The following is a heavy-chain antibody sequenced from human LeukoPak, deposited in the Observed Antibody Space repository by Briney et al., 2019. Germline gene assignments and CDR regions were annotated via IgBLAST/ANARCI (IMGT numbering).Heavy chain of an antibody. CDR3: ARSYNWNYYWFDP. J-gene: IGHJ5*02. V-gene: IGHV4-4*09. Sequence: SETLSLTCTISGGSISIYYWSGIRQPPGKGLEWIGYIYTSGSTNYNPSLKSRVTISVDTSKNQFSLKLSSVTAADTAVYYCARSYNWNYYWFDPWGQGTLVTVSS. CDR1: GGSISIYY. CDR2: IYTSGST. D-gene: IGHD1-7*01.